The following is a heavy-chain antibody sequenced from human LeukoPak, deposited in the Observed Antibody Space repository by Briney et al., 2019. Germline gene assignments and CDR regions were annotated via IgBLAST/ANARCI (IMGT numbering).Heavy chain of an antibody. V-gene: IGHV3-74*01. CDR2: INNDGRTT. Sequence: PGGSLRLSCAASGFTFSSYAMSWVRQAPGKGLEWVSRINNDGRTTNYADSVKGRFTISRDIAKNTLYLQMNSLGAGDTAVYYCSVALSGTRNALDIWGQGTMVTVSS. J-gene: IGHJ3*02. D-gene: IGHD1-20*01. CDR1: GFTFSSYA. CDR3: SVALSGTRNALDI.